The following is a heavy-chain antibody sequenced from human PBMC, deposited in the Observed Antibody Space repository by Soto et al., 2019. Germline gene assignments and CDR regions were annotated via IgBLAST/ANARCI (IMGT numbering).Heavy chain of an antibody. CDR2: IYYSGST. CDR3: ARQDYSSGYDY. D-gene: IGHD6-19*01. J-gene: IGHJ4*02. CDR1: DGYLISYC. Sequence: LEILSLTCRVSDGYLISYCWSWIRQPPGKGLEWIGYIYYSGSTNYNPSLKSRVTISVDTSKNQFSLKLSSVTAADTAVYYCARQDYSSGYDYWGQGTLVTVSS. V-gene: IGHV4-59*08.